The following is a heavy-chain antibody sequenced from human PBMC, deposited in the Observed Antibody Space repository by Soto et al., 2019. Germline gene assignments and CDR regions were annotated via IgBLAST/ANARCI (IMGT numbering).Heavy chain of an antibody. D-gene: IGHD3-9*01. CDR2: ISYDGSNK. CDR3: AKDFLTGHQGGWFDP. CDR1: G. Sequence: GMHWVRQAPGKGLEWVAVISYDGSNKYYADSVKGRFTISRDNSKNTLYLQMNSLRAEDTAVYYCAKDFLTGHQGGWFDPWGQGTLVTVSS. J-gene: IGHJ5*02. V-gene: IGHV3-30*18.